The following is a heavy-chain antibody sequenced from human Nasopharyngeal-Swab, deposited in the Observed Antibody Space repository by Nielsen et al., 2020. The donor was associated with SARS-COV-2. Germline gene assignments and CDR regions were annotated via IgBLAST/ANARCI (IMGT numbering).Heavy chain of an antibody. V-gene: IGHV4-61*02. CDR1: GGSISSGSYY. J-gene: IGHJ5*02. D-gene: IGHD3-3*01. CDR2: IYTSGST. Sequence: SETLSLTCTVSGGSISSGSYYWSWIRQPAGKGLEWIGRIYTSGSTNYPPSLPRRVPLSVAPSPPPFSLKLSSVTAADTAVYYCARSYDFWGGYHYNWFDPWGQGTLVTVSS. CDR3: ARSYDFWGGYHYNWFDP.